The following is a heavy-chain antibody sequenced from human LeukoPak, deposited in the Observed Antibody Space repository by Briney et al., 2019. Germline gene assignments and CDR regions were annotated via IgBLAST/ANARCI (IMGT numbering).Heavy chain of an antibody. J-gene: IGHJ4*02. D-gene: IGHD3-22*01. CDR1: GFTFISDA. V-gene: IGHV3-23*01. CDR3: AKAGGSSGYSSLDY. Sequence: GGSLRLSCAGSGFTFISDAMSWVRQAPGKGLEWVSGISGSGTTTFYADSVRGRFTISRDNSKNTLFLQMNGLRAEDTAVYYCAKAGGSSGYSSLDYWGQGTLLTVSS. CDR2: ISGSGTTT.